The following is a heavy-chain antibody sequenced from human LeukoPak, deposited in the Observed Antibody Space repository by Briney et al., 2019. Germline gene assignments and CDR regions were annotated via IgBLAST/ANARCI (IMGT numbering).Heavy chain of an antibody. J-gene: IGHJ5*02. V-gene: IGHV4-59*01. Sequence: SETLSLTCTVSGGSLSSYYCSWIRQPPGKGLEWIGYIYYSGSTNYNPSLKSRVTISVDTSKNQFSLKLSSVTAADTAVYYCARVSPIVVVPAAPNWFDPWGQGTLVTVSS. CDR1: GGSLSSYY. CDR2: IYYSGST. CDR3: ARVSPIVVVPAAPNWFDP. D-gene: IGHD2-2*01.